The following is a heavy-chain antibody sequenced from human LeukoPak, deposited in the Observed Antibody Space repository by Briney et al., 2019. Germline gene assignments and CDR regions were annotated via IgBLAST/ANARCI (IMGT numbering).Heavy chain of an antibody. Sequence: GESLKISCKGSGCSFTSYWIGWVRQLPGEGLEGMGIIYPGDSDTRYSPSFQGQVTISADKSISTAYLLWSSLMAADTAMYYCGRHRTDYGVLAGYCGMDVWGQGTTVTASS. V-gene: IGHV5-51*01. CDR1: GCSFTSYW. J-gene: IGHJ6*02. CDR2: IYPGDSDT. D-gene: IGHD4-17*01. CDR3: GRHRTDYGVLAGYCGMDV.